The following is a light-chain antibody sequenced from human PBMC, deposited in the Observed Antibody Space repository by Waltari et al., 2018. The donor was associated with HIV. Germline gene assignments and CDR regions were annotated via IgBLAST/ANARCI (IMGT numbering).Light chain of an antibody. J-gene: IGKJ2*01. CDR2: WAS. V-gene: IGKV4-1*01. Sequence: DIVMTQSPDSLAVSLGERAIINCKSSQSILYFSNNKNYLAWYQQKPGQPPKLLIYWASTRESGVPDRFSGSGSGTDFTLTISSLQAEDVAVYYCQQYYSPGYTFGQGTNLEI. CDR1: QSILYFSNNKNY. CDR3: QQYYSPGYT.